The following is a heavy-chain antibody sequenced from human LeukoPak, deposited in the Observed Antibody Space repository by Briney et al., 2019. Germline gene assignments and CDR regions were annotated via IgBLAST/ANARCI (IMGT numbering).Heavy chain of an antibody. J-gene: IGHJ5*02. D-gene: IGHD1-14*01. CDR1: GFTFSSYA. Sequence: GSLRLSCAASGFTFSSYAMSWVRQAPGKGLEWIARISYSGSTNYNPSLKSRVTISLDSSKNQFSLRLSSVTPADTAAYYCASLPIDSSTGTFGWFDPWGQGTLVTVSS. V-gene: IGHV4-59*01. CDR2: ISYSGST. CDR3: ASLPIDSSTGTFGWFDP.